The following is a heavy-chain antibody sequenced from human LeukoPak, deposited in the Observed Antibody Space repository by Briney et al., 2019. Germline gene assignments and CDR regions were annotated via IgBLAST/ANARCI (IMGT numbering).Heavy chain of an antibody. V-gene: IGHV3-23*01. CDR3: AKAPYYDSSGYYLDY. CDR1: GFPFGTYA. Sequence: GGSLRLSCTGSGFPFGTYAMSWVRQAPGKGLEWVSAISGSGGSTYYADSVKGRFTISRDNSKNTLYLQMNSLRAEDTAVYYCAKAPYYDSSGYYLDYWGQGTLVTVSS. CDR2: ISGSGGST. J-gene: IGHJ4*02. D-gene: IGHD3-22*01.